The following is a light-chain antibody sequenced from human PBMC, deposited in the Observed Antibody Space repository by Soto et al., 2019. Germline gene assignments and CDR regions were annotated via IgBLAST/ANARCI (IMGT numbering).Light chain of an antibody. J-gene: IGKJ5*01. CDR2: DAS. Sequence: DIQMTQSPSTLSASVGDRVTTTGRASQSISSWLAWYQQKPGKAPKLLIYDASSLESGVPSRFSGSGSGTEFTLTSSSLQPDDFATYYCQQYNSYSITFGQGTRLEIK. V-gene: IGKV1-5*01. CDR3: QQYNSYSIT. CDR1: QSISSW.